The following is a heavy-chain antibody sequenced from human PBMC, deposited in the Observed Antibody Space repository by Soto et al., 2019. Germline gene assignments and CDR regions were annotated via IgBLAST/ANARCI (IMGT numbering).Heavy chain of an antibody. V-gene: IGHV1-8*01. CDR3: ARSTNDYGDRH. CDR2: MNPNSGNT. Sequence: QVQLVQSGAEVKKPGASVKVSCEASGYTFTSYDINWVRQATGQGLEWMGWMNPNSGNTGYAQRFQGRVTMTRNTSKSTAYMELSSLTSEDTAVYYCARSTNDYGDRHWGQGTLVTVSS. D-gene: IGHD4-17*01. J-gene: IGHJ4*02. CDR1: GYTFTSYD.